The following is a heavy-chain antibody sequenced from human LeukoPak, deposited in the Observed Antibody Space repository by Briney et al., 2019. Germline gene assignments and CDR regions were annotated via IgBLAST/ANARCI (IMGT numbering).Heavy chain of an antibody. CDR1: GFTFSNYA. J-gene: IGHJ4*02. V-gene: IGHV3-23*01. CDR2: ISGSGGST. D-gene: IGHD2-15*01. Sequence: PGGSLRLSCAASGFTFSNYAMSWVRQAPGKGLEWVSVISGSGGSTYHAGSVKGRFTISRDNSNNTLYLQMNSLRAEDTAIYYCAKVRSAVVAAATNYWGQGTLVTVSS. CDR3: AKVRSAVVAAATNY.